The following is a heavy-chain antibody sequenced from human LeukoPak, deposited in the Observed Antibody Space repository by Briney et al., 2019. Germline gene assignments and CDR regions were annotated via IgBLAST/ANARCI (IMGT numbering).Heavy chain of an antibody. Sequence: ASVKVSCKASGYTFTGYYMHWVRQAPGQGLEWMGWINPNSGGTNYAQKFQGRVTMTRDTSISTAYMELSRLRSDDTAVYYCARTSYCSSTSSYEPNLDYWGQGTLVTVSS. J-gene: IGHJ4*02. CDR3: ARTSYCSSTSSYEPNLDY. CDR2: INPNSGGT. D-gene: IGHD2-2*01. V-gene: IGHV1-2*02. CDR1: GYTFTGYY.